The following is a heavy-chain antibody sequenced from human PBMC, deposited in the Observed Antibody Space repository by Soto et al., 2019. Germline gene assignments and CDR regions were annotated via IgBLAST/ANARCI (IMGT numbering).Heavy chain of an antibody. J-gene: IGHJ5*02. D-gene: IGHD4-4*01. V-gene: IGHV4-31*03. Sequence: QVQLQESGPGLVKPSQTLSLTCTVSGGSISSGGYYWSWIRQHPGKGLEWIGYIYYSGSTYYNPSLKSRVTISVDTSKHQFSLKLSSVTAADTAVYYCARDVGGNSAWFDPWGQGTLVTVSS. CDR3: ARDVGGNSAWFDP. CDR1: GGSISSGGYY. CDR2: IYYSGST.